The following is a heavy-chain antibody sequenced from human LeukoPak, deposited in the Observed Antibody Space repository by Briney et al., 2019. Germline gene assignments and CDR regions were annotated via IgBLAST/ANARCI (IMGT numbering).Heavy chain of an antibody. CDR1: GFTFSRYA. CDR3: TTGGYGGQFDY. Sequence: GGSLRLSCAASGFTFSRYAMTWVRQGPGKGLEWVSAISGSGGSTYYADSVKGRFTISRDNSKNTLYLQMNSLKTEDTAVYYCTTGGYGGQFDYWGLGTLVTVSS. J-gene: IGHJ4*02. D-gene: IGHD5-12*01. CDR2: ISGSGGST. V-gene: IGHV3-23*01.